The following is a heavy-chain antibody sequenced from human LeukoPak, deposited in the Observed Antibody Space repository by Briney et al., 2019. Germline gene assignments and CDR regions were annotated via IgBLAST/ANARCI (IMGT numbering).Heavy chain of an antibody. CDR1: GFTFTNSA. CDR3: ARDPLRYLRVGHYDY. J-gene: IGHJ4*02. Sequence: GGSLRLSCAASGFTFTNSAMNWVRQVPGKGLEWVSSIDYDSSHIYYAASVRGRFTISRDNARNSVYLQMNSLRVEDTAVYYCARDPLRYLRVGHYDYWGQGTLVAVSS. D-gene: IGHD3-9*01. CDR2: IDYDSSHI. V-gene: IGHV3-21*01.